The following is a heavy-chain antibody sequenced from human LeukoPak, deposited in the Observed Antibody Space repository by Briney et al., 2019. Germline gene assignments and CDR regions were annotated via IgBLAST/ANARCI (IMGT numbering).Heavy chain of an antibody. D-gene: IGHD1-26*01. J-gene: IGHJ4*02. CDR1: GYTFTGYY. V-gene: IGHV1-18*04. Sequence: ASVKVSCKASGYTFTGYYMHWVRQAPGQWLEWMGWINPNSGNTNYAQKLQGRVTMTTDTSTSTAYMELRSLRSDDTAVYYCARDEVGAKQSYWGQGTLVTVSS. CDR3: ARDEVGAKQSY. CDR2: INPNSGNT.